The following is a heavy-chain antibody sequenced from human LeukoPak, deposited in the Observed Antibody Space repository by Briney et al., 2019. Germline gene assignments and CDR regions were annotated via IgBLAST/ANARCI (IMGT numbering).Heavy chain of an antibody. J-gene: IGHJ4*02. CDR3: ARDYSGSSGYFDY. CDR1: GGSFSGYF. CDR2: INHSGST. D-gene: IGHD6-6*01. Sequence: SETLSDIRAVYGGSFSGYFWSGIGQPPGKGLEWIGEINHSGSTNYNPSLKSRVTISVDTSKNQFSLKLSSVTAADTAVYYCARDYSGSSGYFDYWGQGNLVTVSS. V-gene: IGHV4-34*01.